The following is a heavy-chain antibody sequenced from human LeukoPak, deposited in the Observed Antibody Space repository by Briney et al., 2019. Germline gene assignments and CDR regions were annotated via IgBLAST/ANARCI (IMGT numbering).Heavy chain of an antibody. CDR3: ARRPLRGGNPWWYFDL. CDR1: GGTFSSYA. V-gene: IGHV1-69*05. J-gene: IGHJ2*01. D-gene: IGHD4-23*01. CDR2: IIPIFGTA. Sequence: ASVKVSCKASGGTFSSYAISWVRQAPGQGLEWMGRIIPIFGTANYAQKFQGRVTITTDESKSTAYMELSSLRSEATAVYYCARRPLRGGNPWWYFDLWGRGTLVTVSS.